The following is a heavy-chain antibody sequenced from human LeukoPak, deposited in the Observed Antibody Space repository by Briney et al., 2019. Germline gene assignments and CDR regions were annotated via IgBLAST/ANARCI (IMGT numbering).Heavy chain of an antibody. CDR2: IYCSGST. V-gene: IGHV4-59*01. CDR3: ARGAMVRGVILTHYFDF. J-gene: IGHJ4*02. CDR1: GGSISSYY. D-gene: IGHD3-10*01. Sequence: PSETLSLTCTVSGGSISSYYWSWIRQPPGKGLEWIGYIYCSGSTNYNPSLKSRVTISVDTSKNQLSLKLTSVTAADTAVYYCARGAMVRGVILTHYFDFWGQGTLVTVSS.